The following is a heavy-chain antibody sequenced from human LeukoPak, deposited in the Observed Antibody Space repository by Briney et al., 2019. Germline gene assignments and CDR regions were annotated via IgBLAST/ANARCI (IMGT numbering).Heavy chain of an antibody. J-gene: IGHJ4*02. Sequence: ASVKVSCKASGYTFTSYGISWVRQAPGQGLEWMGWISAYNGNTNYAQKLQGRVTMTTDTSTSTAYVELRSLRSDDTAVYYCARGVLWYYDSSGYYPLDYWGQGTLVTVSS. V-gene: IGHV1-18*01. CDR3: ARGVLWYYDSSGYYPLDY. D-gene: IGHD3-22*01. CDR2: ISAYNGNT. CDR1: GYTFTSYG.